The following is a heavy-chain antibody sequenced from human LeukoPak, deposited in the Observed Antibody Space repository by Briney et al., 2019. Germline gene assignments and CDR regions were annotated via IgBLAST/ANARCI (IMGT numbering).Heavy chain of an antibody. D-gene: IGHD3-22*01. CDR1: GYTFTSYG. CDR3: AREGTYYYDSSGSYSGDYYYGMDV. V-gene: IGHV1-18*01. J-gene: IGHJ6*02. CDR2: ISAHNGNT. Sequence: ASVKVSCKASGYTFTSYGISSVRQAPGQGLEWMGWISAHNGNTNYAQKLQGRVTMTTDTSTSTAYMELRSLRSDDTAVYYCAREGTYYYDSSGSYSGDYYYGMDVWGQGTTVTVSS.